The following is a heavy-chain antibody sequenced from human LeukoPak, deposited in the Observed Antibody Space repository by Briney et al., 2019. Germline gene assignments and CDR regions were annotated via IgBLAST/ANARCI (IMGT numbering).Heavy chain of an antibody. Sequence: PSETLSLTCAVSGGSISSGGYSWSWIRQPPGKGLEWIGYIYHSGSTYYNPSLKSRVTISVDTSKNQFSLKLSSVTAADTAVYYCARDPGSYYLGAFDIWGQGTMVTVSS. CDR1: GGSISSGGYS. D-gene: IGHD1-26*01. CDR3: ARDPGSYYLGAFDI. J-gene: IGHJ3*02. V-gene: IGHV4-30-2*01. CDR2: IYHSGST.